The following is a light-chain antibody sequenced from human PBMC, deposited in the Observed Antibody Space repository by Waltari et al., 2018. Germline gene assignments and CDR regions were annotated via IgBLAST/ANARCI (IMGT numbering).Light chain of an antibody. J-gene: IGLJ2*01. V-gene: IGLV1-47*01. CDR3: AAWDDSLSGPV. CDR2: RNN. CDR1: SSHIGSNY. Sequence: QSVLTQPPSASGTPGQRVTISCSGSSSHIGSNYVYWYQQPPGTAPKLLIYRNNQRPYGLPDRFSGSKSVTSASLAISGLRSEDEADYYCAAWDDSLSGPVFGGGTKLTVL.